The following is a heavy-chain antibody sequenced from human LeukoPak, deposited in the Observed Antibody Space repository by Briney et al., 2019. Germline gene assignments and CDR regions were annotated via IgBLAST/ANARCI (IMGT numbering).Heavy chain of an antibody. Sequence: GGSLRLSCAASGFTFSSYWMHWVRQAPGKGLVWVSRINSDGSTTNYADSVKGRFTISRDNAKNTVYLQMNSLRAEDTAVYYCARDQPRNRNWFDPWGQGTLVTVSS. D-gene: IGHD2/OR15-2a*01. J-gene: IGHJ5*02. CDR3: ARDQPRNRNWFDP. V-gene: IGHV3-74*01. CDR1: GFTFSSYW. CDR2: INSDGSTT.